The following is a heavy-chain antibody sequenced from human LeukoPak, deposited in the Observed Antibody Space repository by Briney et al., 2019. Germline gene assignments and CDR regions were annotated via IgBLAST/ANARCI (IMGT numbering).Heavy chain of an antibody. CDR2: ISGTSNYI. CDR3: ARASMVRGIPASFDY. V-gene: IGHV3-21*01. D-gene: IGHD3-10*01. Sequence: GGSLRLSCAASGFTFNIYSMNWVRQAPGKGLEWVSSISGTSNYIYYADSVKGRFTISRDNAKNPLYLHMNSLRAEDTAVYYCARASMVRGIPASFDYWGQGTLVTVSS. CDR1: GFTFNIYS. J-gene: IGHJ4*02.